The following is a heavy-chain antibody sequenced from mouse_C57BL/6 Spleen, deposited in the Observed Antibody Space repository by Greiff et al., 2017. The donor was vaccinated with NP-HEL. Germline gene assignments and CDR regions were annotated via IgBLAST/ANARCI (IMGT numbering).Heavy chain of an antibody. Sequence: EVQGVESGGGLVQPGGSLKLSCAASGFTFSDYGMAWVRQAPRKGPEWVAFISNLAYSFYSAATVTGRFTISRENAKNTLYLEMSSLWSEDTAMYYCARHSSGYVGYAMDDWGQGTSVTVSS. CDR1: GFTFSDYG. V-gene: IGHV5-15*01. D-gene: IGHD3-2*02. CDR2: ISNLAYSF. CDR3: ARHSSGYVGYAMDD. J-gene: IGHJ4*01.